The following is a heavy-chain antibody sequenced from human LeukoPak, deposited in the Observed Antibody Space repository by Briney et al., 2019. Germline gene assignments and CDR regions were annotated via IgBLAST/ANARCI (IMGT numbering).Heavy chain of an antibody. CDR1: GGSISSGDYY. Sequence: TLSLTCTVSGGSISSGDYYWSWIRQPPGKGLEWFGYIYYSESTYYNPSLKSRVTISVDTSKNQFSLKLSSVTAADTAVYYCARGVAHYYYYGMDVWGQGTTVTVSS. V-gene: IGHV4-30-4*01. J-gene: IGHJ6*02. CDR2: IYYSEST. D-gene: IGHD2-15*01. CDR3: ARGVAHYYYYGMDV.